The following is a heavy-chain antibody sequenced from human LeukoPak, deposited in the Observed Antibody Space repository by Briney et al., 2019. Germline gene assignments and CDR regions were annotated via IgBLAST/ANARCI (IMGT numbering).Heavy chain of an antibody. V-gene: IGHV3-23*01. CDR3: ARDLAVAGSFDY. CDR1: GFTFSSYG. Sequence: GGSLRLSCAASGFTFSSYGMSWVRQAPGKGLEWVSGISGGGVSTYYADSVEGRFTISRDNAKNSLYLQMNSLRDEDTAVYYCARDLAVAGSFDYWGQGTLVTVSS. J-gene: IGHJ4*02. D-gene: IGHD6-19*01. CDR2: ISGGGVST.